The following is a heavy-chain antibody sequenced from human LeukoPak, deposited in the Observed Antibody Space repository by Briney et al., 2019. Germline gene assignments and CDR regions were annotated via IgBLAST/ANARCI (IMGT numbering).Heavy chain of an antibody. CDR2: IYTSGST. V-gene: IGHV4-61*02. Sequence: SQTPSLTCTVSGGSISSGSYYWSWIRQPAGKGLEWIGRIYTSGSTNYNPSLKSRVTISVDTSKNQFSLKLSSVTAADTAVYYCARDPGIAAASNWFDPWGQGTLVTVSS. CDR1: GGSISSGSYY. J-gene: IGHJ5*02. CDR3: ARDPGIAAASNWFDP. D-gene: IGHD6-13*01.